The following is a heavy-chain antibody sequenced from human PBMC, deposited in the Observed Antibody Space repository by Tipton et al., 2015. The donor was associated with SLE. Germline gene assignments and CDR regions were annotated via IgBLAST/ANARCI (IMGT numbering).Heavy chain of an antibody. D-gene: IGHD3-22*01. CDR3: ARGKAVQWLLPAPHNWFDP. CDR1: GGSISSGSYY. Sequence: TLSLTCTVSGGSISSGSYYWSWIRHPAGKGLEWIGHIYFSGGATYNPSLRSRVTMSIDTSKNQFSLNLRSMTAADMAVYYCARGKAVQWLLPAPHNWFDPWGQGTLVTVSS. J-gene: IGHJ5*02. V-gene: IGHV4-61*09. CDR2: IYFSGGA.